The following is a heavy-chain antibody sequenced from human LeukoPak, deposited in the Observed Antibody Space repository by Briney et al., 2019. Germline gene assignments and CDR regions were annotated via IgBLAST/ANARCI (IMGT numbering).Heavy chain of an antibody. V-gene: IGHV3-64*01. Sequence: PGGSLRPSCAASGFTFSSYAMHWVRQAPGKGLEYVSAISSNGGSTYYANSVKGRFTISRDNSKNTLYLQMGSLRAEDTALYYCAREGHYDILTGYSPLEYYFYYMDVWGKGTTVTVSS. CDR1: GFTFSSYA. D-gene: IGHD3-9*01. J-gene: IGHJ6*03. CDR3: AREGHYDILTGYSPLEYYFYYMDV. CDR2: ISSNGGST.